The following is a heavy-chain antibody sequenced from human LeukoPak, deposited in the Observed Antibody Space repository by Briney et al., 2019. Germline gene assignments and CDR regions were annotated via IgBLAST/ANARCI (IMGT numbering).Heavy chain of an antibody. J-gene: IGHJ6*03. Sequence: GESLKISCKGSGYSFTSYWIGRVRQMPGKGLEWMGIIYPGDSDTRYSPSFQGQVTISADKSISTAYLQWSSLKASDTAMYYCARSAGKCSSTSCHEGYMDVWGKGTTVTVSS. CDR1: GYSFTSYW. CDR2: IYPGDSDT. CDR3: ARSAGKCSSTSCHEGYMDV. D-gene: IGHD2-2*01. V-gene: IGHV5-51*01.